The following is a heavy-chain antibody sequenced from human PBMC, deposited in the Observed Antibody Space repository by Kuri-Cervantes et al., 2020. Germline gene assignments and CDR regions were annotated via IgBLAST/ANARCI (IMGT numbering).Heavy chain of an antibody. CDR2: IWYDGSNK. D-gene: IGHD3-10*01. V-gene: IGHV3-33*01. CDR3: AGFRELIPGAFDI. Sequence: TLSLTCAASGFTFSSYGMHWVRQAPGKGLEWVAVIWYDGSNKYYADSVKGRFTISRDNSKNTLYLQMNSLRAEDTAVYYCAGFRELIPGAFDIWGQGTMVTVSS. J-gene: IGHJ3*02. CDR1: GFTFSSYG.